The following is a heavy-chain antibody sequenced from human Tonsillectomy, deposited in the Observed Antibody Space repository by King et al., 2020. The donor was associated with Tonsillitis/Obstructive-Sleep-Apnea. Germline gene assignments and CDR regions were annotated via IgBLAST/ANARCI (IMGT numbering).Heavy chain of an antibody. Sequence: VQLVQSGAEVKKPGSSVKGSCNAYGGTFSSYAISWVRQAPGQGLDWMGGIIPIFGAANDAQKFQGRVTITADESTSTAYMELSSLRSEDTAVYYCARLEGYCSSTNCYGVDYWGQGTLVTVSS. CDR1: GGTFSSYA. V-gene: IGHV1-69*01. D-gene: IGHD2-2*01. CDR3: ARLEGYCSSTNCYGVDY. CDR2: IIPIFGAA. J-gene: IGHJ4*02.